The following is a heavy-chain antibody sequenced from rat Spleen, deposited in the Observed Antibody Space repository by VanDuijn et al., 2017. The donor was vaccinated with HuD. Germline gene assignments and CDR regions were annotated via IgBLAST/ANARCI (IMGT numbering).Heavy chain of an antibody. V-gene: IGHV2-13*01. CDR3: TRSDH. Sequence: QVQLKESGPGLVQPSQTLSLTCTVSGFSLTSYGVSWVRQPPGKGLEWMGGIWGDGTTNYNSALKSLLSFSRDTSKSQVFLKMNSLETEDTAIYFCTRSDHWGQGVMVTVSS. CDR1: GFSLTSYG. J-gene: IGHJ2*01. CDR2: IWGDGTT.